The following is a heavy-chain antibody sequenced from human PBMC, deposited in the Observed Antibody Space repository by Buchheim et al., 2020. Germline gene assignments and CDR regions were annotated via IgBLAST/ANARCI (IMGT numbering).Heavy chain of an antibody. CDR3: ARAGGYGQYYFDY. Sequence: EVQLVQSGVEVKKPGESLKISCKGSGYSFISNWIGWVRQMPGKGLEWMAMIYPGDSDTRYSPSFQGQVAISADKFISTAYPQWTSRKASDTAMYYCARAGGYGQYYFDYWGQGTL. D-gene: IGHD6-13*01. CDR2: IYPGDSDT. CDR1: GYSFISNW. J-gene: IGHJ4*02. V-gene: IGHV5-51*01.